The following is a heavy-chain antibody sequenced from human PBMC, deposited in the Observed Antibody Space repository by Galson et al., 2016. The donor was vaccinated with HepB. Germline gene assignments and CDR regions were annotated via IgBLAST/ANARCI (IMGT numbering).Heavy chain of an antibody. V-gene: IGHV3-33*08. Sequence: SLRLSCAASEFSLSDFGMLWVRQAPGKGLEWVAVIWYDGSYKYYADSVEGRFTISRDISENTVYLQMNSLRGEDTAVYYCAREVPHMVHGGLDYWGQGTLVTVSS. CDR3: AREVPHMVHGGLDY. J-gene: IGHJ4*02. CDR2: IWYDGSYK. D-gene: IGHD1-1*01. CDR1: EFSLSDFG.